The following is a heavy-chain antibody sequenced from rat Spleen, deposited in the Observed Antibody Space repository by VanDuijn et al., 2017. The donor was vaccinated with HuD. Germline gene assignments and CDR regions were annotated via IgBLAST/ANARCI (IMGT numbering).Heavy chain of an antibody. D-gene: IGHD1-10*01. CDR3: VKDRGEYNNLFDY. J-gene: IGHJ2*01. Sequence: EVQLVESGGGLVQPGRSLRLSCVASGFTFNYYWMTWIRQAPGGGLDWVASISTGGGDTYYRDSVRGRFTISRNNAKNTLFLQMDSLRSEDTATYYCVKDRGEYNNLFDYWGQGVMVTVSS. V-gene: IGHV5-31*01. CDR1: GFTFNYYW. CDR2: ISTGGGDT.